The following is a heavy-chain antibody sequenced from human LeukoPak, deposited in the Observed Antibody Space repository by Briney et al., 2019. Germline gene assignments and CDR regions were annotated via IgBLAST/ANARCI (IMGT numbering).Heavy chain of an antibody. CDR2: INPKSGGT. Sequence: ASVKVSCKASGYTFTDYYMHWVRQAPGQGLEWMGWINPKSGGTNSAQRFQGRVTMTRDTSISTAYMELSRLTSDDTAVYYCARDPGESTLYGMDVWGQGTTVTVSS. D-gene: IGHD3-10*01. CDR3: ARDPGESTLYGMDV. J-gene: IGHJ6*02. V-gene: IGHV1-2*02. CDR1: GYTFTDYY.